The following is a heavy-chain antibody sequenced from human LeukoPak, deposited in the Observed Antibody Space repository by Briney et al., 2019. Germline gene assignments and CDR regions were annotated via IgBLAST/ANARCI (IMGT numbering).Heavy chain of an antibody. CDR3: ARDLEDSSPFGAFDM. V-gene: IGHV3-33*01. CDR1: GFTFSNYG. CDR2: IWFDGIRK. D-gene: IGHD3-22*01. Sequence: GGSLRLSCAASGFTFSNYGMHWVRQVPSKGLEWVAAIWFDGIRKYYADSVKGRLTISRDNSKNTLYLQMNSLRAEDTAVYYCARDLEDSSPFGAFDMWGQGTMVTVSS. J-gene: IGHJ3*02.